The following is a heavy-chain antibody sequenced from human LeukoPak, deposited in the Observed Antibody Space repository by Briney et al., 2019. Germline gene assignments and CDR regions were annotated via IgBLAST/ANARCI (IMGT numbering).Heavy chain of an antibody. CDR1: GFTFTGYW. J-gene: IGHJ4*02. CDR2: IKQDGSEK. V-gene: IGHV3-7*01. D-gene: IGHD1-26*01. CDR3: ARESGSYPLEFDY. Sequence: GGSLRLSCAASGFTFTGYWMSWVRQAPGKGLEWVANIKQDGSEKYYVDSVKGRFTISRDNAKYSLFLQMNSLRAEDTAVYCARESGSYPLEFDYWGQGTLVTVSS.